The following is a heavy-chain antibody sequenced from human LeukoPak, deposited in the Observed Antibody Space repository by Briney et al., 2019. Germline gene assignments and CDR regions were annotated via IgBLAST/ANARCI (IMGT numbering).Heavy chain of an antibody. J-gene: IGHJ4*02. CDR2: ISYDGSNK. D-gene: IGHD3-22*01. CDR1: GFTFSSYA. CDR3: ARDLFSYYDSSGYSRVPLFDY. Sequence: PGGSLRLSCAASGFTFSSYAMHWVRQAPGKGLEWVAVISYDGSNKYYADSVKGRFTISRDNSKNTLYLQMNSLRAEDTAVYYCARDLFSYYDSSGYSRVPLFDYWGQGTLVTVSS. V-gene: IGHV3-30*04.